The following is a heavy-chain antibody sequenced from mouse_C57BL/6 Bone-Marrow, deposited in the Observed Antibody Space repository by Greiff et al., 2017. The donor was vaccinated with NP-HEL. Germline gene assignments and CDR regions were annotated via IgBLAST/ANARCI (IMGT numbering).Heavy chain of an antibody. Sequence: VKLMESGPGLVQPSQSLSITCTVSGFSLTSYGVHWVRQSPGKGLEWLGVIWSGGSTDYNAAFISRLSISKDNSKSQVFCKMNSLQADDTAIYYCASYDYDYAMDYWGQGTSVTVSS. CDR2: IWSGGST. V-gene: IGHV2-2*01. CDR3: ASYDYDYAMDY. J-gene: IGHJ4*01. CDR1: GFSLTSYG. D-gene: IGHD2-4*01.